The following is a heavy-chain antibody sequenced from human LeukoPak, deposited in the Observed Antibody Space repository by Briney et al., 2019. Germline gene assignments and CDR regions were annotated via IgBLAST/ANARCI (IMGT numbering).Heavy chain of an antibody. J-gene: IGHJ4*02. CDR3: ARDRVISGTTDY. CDR1: GGSISSYY. CDR2: IYYSGST. D-gene: IGHD1-7*01. V-gene: IGHV4-59*12. Sequence: SETLSLTCTVSGGSISSYYWSWIRQPPGKGLEWIGYIYYSGSTNYNPSLKSRVTISVDTSKNQFSLKLSSVTAADTAVYYCARDRVISGTTDYWGQGTLVTVSS.